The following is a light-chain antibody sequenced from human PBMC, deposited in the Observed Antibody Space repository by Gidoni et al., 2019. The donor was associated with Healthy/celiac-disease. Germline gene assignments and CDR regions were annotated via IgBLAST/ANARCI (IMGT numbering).Light chain of an antibody. Sequence: DSQLTQPPSSLPASVGDRVTLTCQASQVISNYLDWYQQKPGKAPKLLIYDASNLETGVPSRFSGSGSGTYFTFTSSSLQPEVIATYYCQQYDNLPLDFGGGTKVEIK. CDR3: QQYDNLPLD. V-gene: IGKV1-33*01. J-gene: IGKJ4*01. CDR1: QVISNY. CDR2: DAS.